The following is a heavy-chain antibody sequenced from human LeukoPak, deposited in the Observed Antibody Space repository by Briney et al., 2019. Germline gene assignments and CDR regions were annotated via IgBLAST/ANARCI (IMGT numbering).Heavy chain of an antibody. J-gene: IGHJ6*02. V-gene: IGHV1-18*01. D-gene: IGHD2-15*01. Sequence: ASVKVSCKASGYTFTSYGISWVRQAPGQGLEWMGWISVYNGNTNYAQKLQGRVTMTTDTSTSTAYMELRSLRSDDTAVCYCARSVYCSGGSCYGHYYYYGMDVWGQGTTVTVSS. CDR2: ISVYNGNT. CDR3: ARSVYCSGGSCYGHYYYYGMDV. CDR1: GYTFTSYG.